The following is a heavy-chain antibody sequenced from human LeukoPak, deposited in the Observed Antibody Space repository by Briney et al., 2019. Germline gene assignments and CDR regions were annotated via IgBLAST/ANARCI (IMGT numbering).Heavy chain of an antibody. D-gene: IGHD3-3*01. CDR1: GFTFSSYS. J-gene: IGHJ6*02. CDR2: ISSSSSYI. V-gene: IGHV3-21*01. CDR3: ARLSHNYDFWSGYLVYYYYGMDV. Sequence: PGGSLRLSCAASGFTFSSYSMNWVRQAPGKGLEWVSSISSSSSYIYYADSVKGRFTISRDNAKNSLYLQINSLRAEDTAVYYCARLSHNYDFWSGYLVYYYYGMDVWGQGTTVTVSS.